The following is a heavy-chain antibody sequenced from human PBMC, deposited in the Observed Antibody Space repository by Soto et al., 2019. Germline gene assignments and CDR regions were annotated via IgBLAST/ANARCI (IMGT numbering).Heavy chain of an antibody. CDR1: EFIFNNYW. D-gene: IGHD3-16*02. J-gene: IGHJ6*02. V-gene: IGHV3-74*01. Sequence: EVQLVESGGGLVQPGGSLRLSCAASEFIFNNYWMHWVRQVPGKGLEWVSRLNTDGSTTNYADSVMGRFTISRDNADNTVYLQMNSLRAEDTAVYYCARGIYRKYGVDVWGQGATVTVSS. CDR2: LNTDGSTT. CDR3: ARGIYRKYGVDV.